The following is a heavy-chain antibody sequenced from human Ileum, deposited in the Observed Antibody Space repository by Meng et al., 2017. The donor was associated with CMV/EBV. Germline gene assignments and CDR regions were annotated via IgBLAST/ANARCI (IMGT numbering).Heavy chain of an antibody. V-gene: IGHV1-69*05. CDR3: ARGTAYDSTKGPFDY. D-gene: IGHD3-22*01. J-gene: IGHJ4*02. Sequence: SGGNFSSYAISWVRQAPGQGLEWMGGIIPIFGTANYAQKFQGRVTITTDESTSTAYMELSSLRSEDTAVYYCARGTAYDSTKGPFDYWGQGTLVTVSS. CDR1: GGNFSSYA. CDR2: IIPIFGTA.